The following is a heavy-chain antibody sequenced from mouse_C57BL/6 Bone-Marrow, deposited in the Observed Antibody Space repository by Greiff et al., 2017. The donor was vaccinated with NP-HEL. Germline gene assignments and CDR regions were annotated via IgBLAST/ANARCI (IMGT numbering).Heavy chain of an antibody. Sequence: EVQLVESGGDLVKPGGSLKLSCAASGFTFSSYGMSWVRQTPDKRLEWVATISSGGNYTYYPDSVKGRFTISRDNAKNTLYLQMSSLKSEDTAMYYCARQDYQYFDYWGQGTTLTVSS. J-gene: IGHJ2*01. CDR2: ISSGGNYT. CDR1: GFTFSSYG. D-gene: IGHD5-5*01. V-gene: IGHV5-6*01. CDR3: ARQDYQYFDY.